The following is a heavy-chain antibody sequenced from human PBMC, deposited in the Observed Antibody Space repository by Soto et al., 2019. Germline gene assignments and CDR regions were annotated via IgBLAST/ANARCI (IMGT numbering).Heavy chain of an antibody. V-gene: IGHV4-59*01. Sequence: LSLTCTASGGSISSYYWSWIRQPPGKGLEWIGYIYYSGSTNYNPSLKSRVTISVDTSKNQFSLKLSSVTAADTAVYYCARGREGLNYDFWSGSYYYYGMDVWGQGTTVTVSS. CDR2: IYYSGST. J-gene: IGHJ6*02. CDR3: ARGREGLNYDFWSGSYYYYGMDV. D-gene: IGHD3-3*01. CDR1: GGSISSYY.